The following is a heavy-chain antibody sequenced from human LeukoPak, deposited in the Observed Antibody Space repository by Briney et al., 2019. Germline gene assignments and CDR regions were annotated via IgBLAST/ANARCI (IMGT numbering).Heavy chain of an antibody. CDR3: ARANSSSWHYFDD. Sequence: GRSLRLSCAASGFTFSDYTMHWVRQAPGKGLEWVAVISHDGSQKYYADSVTGRFTISRDNSKNTVFLQMNSLRGEDTAVFFCARANSSSWHYFDDWGQGTLVTVSS. CDR2: ISHDGSQK. J-gene: IGHJ4*02. V-gene: IGHV3-30*04. CDR1: GFTFSDYT. D-gene: IGHD6-13*01.